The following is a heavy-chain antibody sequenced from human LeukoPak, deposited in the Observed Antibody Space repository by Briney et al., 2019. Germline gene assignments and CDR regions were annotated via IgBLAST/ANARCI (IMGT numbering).Heavy chain of an antibody. CDR1: GGPFSGYY. Sequence: SETLSLTCAVYGGPFSGYYWSWIRQPPVKGLEWIGEINHSGSTNYNPSLKSRVTISVDTSKNQFSLKLSSVTAADTAVYYCARALDNANWFDPWGQGTLVTVSS. CDR2: INHSGST. D-gene: IGHD2-8*01. V-gene: IGHV4-34*01. J-gene: IGHJ5*02. CDR3: ARALDNANWFDP.